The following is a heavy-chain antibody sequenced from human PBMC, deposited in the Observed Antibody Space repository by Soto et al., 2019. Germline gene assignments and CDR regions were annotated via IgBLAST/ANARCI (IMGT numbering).Heavy chain of an antibody. CDR2: INHSGST. CDR1: GGSFSGYY. V-gene: IGHV4-34*01. J-gene: IGHJ4*02. D-gene: IGHD3-10*01. CDR3: ARGLFGMVRGVAYYFDY. Sequence: QVQLQQWGSGLLKPSETLSLTCAVYGGSFSGYYWSWIRQPPGKGLEWIGEINHSGSTNYNPCLKSRVTISVDTSKNQFSLKLSSVTAADTAVYYCARGLFGMVRGVAYYFDYWGQGTLVTVSS.